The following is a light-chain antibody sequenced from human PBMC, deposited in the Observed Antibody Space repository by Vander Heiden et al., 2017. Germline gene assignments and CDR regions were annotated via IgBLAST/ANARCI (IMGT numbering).Light chain of an antibody. Sequence: SSGQSRYAIAWHQQQQEKGRRYLMKLNSDGSHSKGDGIPDRFSGSSSGAERYLTISSLQAEDEDDYYCQTVVTGIRVFGGGTKLTVL. V-gene: IGLV4-69*01. CDR3: QTVVTGIRV. CDR1: SGQSRYA. J-gene: IGLJ3*02. CDR2: LNSDGSH.